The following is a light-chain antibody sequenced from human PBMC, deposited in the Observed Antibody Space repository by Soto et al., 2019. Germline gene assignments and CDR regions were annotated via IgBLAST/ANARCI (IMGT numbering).Light chain of an antibody. CDR1: QTVSSNY. V-gene: IGKV3-20*01. J-gene: IGKJ4*01. CDR3: QQDGRAPLT. CDR2: AAS. Sequence: IVLTQSPGTLSLSPGERATLSCRASQTVSSNYLAWYQQKPGQAPRLLIYAASTRATGIPDRFSGSGSGTDFTLSISRLQPDDFAVYYCQQDGRAPLTFGGGTKVEIK.